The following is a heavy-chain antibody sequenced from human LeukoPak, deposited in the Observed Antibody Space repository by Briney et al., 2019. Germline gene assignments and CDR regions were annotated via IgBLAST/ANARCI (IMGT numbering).Heavy chain of an antibody. V-gene: IGHV3-74*01. J-gene: IGHJ5*02. Sequence: GGSLRLSCAASGFTFSSYWMHWVRQAPGKGPVWVSRINNDGSGTTYADSVKGRFAISRDDAKNTLYLQMNSLRAEDTAVYYCVRGGESTWSWGQGTLVTVSS. CDR3: VRGGESTWS. D-gene: IGHD2-15*01. CDR1: GFTFSSYW. CDR2: INNDGSGT.